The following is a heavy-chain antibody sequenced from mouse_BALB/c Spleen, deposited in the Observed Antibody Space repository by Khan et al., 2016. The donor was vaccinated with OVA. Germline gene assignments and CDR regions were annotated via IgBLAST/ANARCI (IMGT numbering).Heavy chain of an antibody. D-gene: IGHD1-1*01. CDR1: GYTFTNYG. CDR3: ARGSSRAMDY. CDR2: IYTYTGAP. Sequence: QIQLVQSGPELKKPGETVKISCKASGYTFTNYGLNWVKQAPGKGLKWMGWIYTYTGAPTYADEFKGRFAFTLETSARTANLQSNQLKNEDTATYFCARGSSRAMDYWGQGTSVTVSS. V-gene: IGHV9-3-1*01. J-gene: IGHJ4*01.